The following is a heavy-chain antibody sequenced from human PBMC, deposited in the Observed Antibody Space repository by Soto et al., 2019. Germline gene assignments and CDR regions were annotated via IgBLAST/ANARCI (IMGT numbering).Heavy chain of an antibody. CDR3: ARDDKQRVVSGYYYYGMDV. CDR2: IIPIFGTA. J-gene: IGHJ6*02. D-gene: IGHD2-8*02. CDR1: GGTFSSYA. Sequence: GASVKVSCKASGGTFSSYAISWVRQAPGQGLEWMGGIIPIFGTANYAQKFQGRVTITADESTSTAYMELSSLRSEDTAVYYCARDDKQRVVSGYYYYGMDVWGQGTTVTVSS. V-gene: IGHV1-69*13.